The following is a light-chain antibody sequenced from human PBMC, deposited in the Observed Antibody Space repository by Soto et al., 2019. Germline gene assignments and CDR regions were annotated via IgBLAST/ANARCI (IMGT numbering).Light chain of an antibody. V-gene: IGKV1-39*01. J-gene: IGKJ5*01. Sequence: DIRMTQSPSSLSASXXDTVXITCLASQSISSHLNWYQQKPGKAPNXXMYTASNLQSGVPSRFSGSGSGTDFTLTISSLQPEDFATYYCQQSYSTPISFGQGTRLEI. CDR2: TAS. CDR1: QSISSH. CDR3: QQSYSTPIS.